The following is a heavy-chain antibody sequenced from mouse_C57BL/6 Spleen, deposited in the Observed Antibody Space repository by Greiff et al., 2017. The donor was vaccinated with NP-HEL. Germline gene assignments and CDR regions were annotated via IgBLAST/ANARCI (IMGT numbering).Heavy chain of an antibody. D-gene: IGHD1-2*01. CDR1: GFTFSDFY. CDR2: SRNKANDYTT. Sequence: DVKLVESGGGLVQSGRSLRLSCATSGFTFSDFYMEWVRQAPGKGLEWIAASRNKANDYTTEYSASVKGRFIVSRDTSQSILYLQMNALRAEDTAIYYCARDAHYDGDWYFDVWGTGTTVTVSS. CDR3: ARDAHYDGDWYFDV. J-gene: IGHJ1*03. V-gene: IGHV7-1*01.